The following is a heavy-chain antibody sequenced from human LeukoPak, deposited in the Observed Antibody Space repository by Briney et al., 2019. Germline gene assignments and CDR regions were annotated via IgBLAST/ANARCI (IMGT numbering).Heavy chain of an antibody. V-gene: IGHV3-11*05. CDR2: VSGSNTYT. CDR1: GFTFSDYY. D-gene: IGHD4-23*01. J-gene: IGHJ4*02. Sequence: GGSLRLSCAASGFTFSDYYMSWIRQAPGKGLEWVSYVSGSNTYTNYAGSVKGRFTISRDNAKNSLYLQMNSLRAEDTAVYYCARGLRWPDFWGQGTLVTVSS. CDR3: ARGLRWPDF.